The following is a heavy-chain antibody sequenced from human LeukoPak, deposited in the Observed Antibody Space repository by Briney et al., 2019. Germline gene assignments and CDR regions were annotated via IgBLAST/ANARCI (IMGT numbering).Heavy chain of an antibody. CDR2: IYYSGST. CDR1: GGSISSYY. CDR3: AREGSLTGLDY. Sequence: SETLSLTCTVSGGSISSYYWSWIRQPPGKGLEWIGYIYYSGSTNYNPSLKSRVTISVDTSKNQFFLKLSSVTAADTAVYYCAREGSLTGLDYWGQGTLVTVSS. J-gene: IGHJ4*02. V-gene: IGHV4-59*01. D-gene: IGHD1-20*01.